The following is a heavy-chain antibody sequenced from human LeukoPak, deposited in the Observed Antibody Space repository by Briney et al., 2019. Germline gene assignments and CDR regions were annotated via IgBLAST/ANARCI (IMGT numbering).Heavy chain of an antibody. J-gene: IGHJ4*02. CDR2: ISYDGSNK. CDR3: AKDRRDGYNKFYYFDY. CDR1: GFTFSSYA. Sequence: GGSLRLSCAASGFTFSSYAMHWVRQAPGKGLEWVAVISYDGSNKYYADSVKGRSTISRDNSKNTLYLQMNSLRAEDTAVYYCAKDRRDGYNKFYYFDYWGQGTLVTVSS. D-gene: IGHD5-24*01. V-gene: IGHV3-30-3*01.